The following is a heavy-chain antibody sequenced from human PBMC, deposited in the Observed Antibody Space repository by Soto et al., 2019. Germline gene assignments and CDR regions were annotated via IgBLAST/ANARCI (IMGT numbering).Heavy chain of an antibody. CDR1: GDSISNSY. V-gene: IGHV4-4*07. CDR3: AKESGSPAGTVEY. D-gene: IGHD6-13*01. Sequence: SETLSLTCAVSGDSISNSYWSWIRQPAGKGLEWIGRIYASRNTNYNPSLKSRVTMSIDTSNNQISLSLSSVTAADTAMYYCAKESGSPAGTVEYWGQGTLVTVSS. J-gene: IGHJ4*02. CDR2: IYASRNT.